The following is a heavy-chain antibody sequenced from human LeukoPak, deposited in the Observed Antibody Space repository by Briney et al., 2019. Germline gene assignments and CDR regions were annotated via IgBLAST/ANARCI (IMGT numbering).Heavy chain of an antibody. Sequence: TSETLSLTCTVSGDSISSYYRSWIRQPPGKGLEWIGYIYYSGSTNYNPSLKSRVTISVDTSKNQLSLKLSSVTAADTAVYYCARGENGEPFDYWGQGTLVTVSS. CDR3: ARGENGEPFDY. CDR2: IYYSGST. CDR1: GDSISSYY. J-gene: IGHJ4*02. D-gene: IGHD4-17*01. V-gene: IGHV4-59*01.